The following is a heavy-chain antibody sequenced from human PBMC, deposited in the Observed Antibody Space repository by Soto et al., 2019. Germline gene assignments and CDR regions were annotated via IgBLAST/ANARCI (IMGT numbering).Heavy chain of an antibody. Sequence: QVQVLQSGPEVKRPGASVTVSCKTSGYTFSTSGISWVRQAPGQGLEWVGWIRPDNGNRKSAQRLQGGVTLTTDTSASKAYMKWGGLPFDEKAMSNCARDTEANRYTYWGRGTWSPSPQ. J-gene: IGHJ1*01. D-gene: IGHD3-16*02. CDR1: GYTFSTSG. CDR3: ARDTEANRYTY. CDR2: IRPDNGNR. V-gene: IGHV1-18*01.